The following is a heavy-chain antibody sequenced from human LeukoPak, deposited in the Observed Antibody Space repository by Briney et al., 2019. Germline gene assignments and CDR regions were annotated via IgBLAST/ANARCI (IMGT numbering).Heavy chain of an antibody. CDR2: IIPILGIA. CDR3: ARLNPRWLQLDD. J-gene: IGHJ4*02. V-gene: IGHV1-69*04. Sequence: GSSVKVSCKASGGTFSSYAISWVRQAPGQGLEWMGRIIPILGIANYAQKFQGRVTITADKSTSTAYMELSSLRSGDTAVYYCARLNPRWLQLDDWGQGTLVTVSS. D-gene: IGHD5-24*01. CDR1: GGTFSSYA.